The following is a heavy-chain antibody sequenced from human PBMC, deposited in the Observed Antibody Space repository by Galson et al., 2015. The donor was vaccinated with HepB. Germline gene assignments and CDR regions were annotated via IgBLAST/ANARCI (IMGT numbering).Heavy chain of an antibody. CDR2: IIPILGIA. D-gene: IGHD5-12*01. Sequence: SVKVSCKASGGTFSSYAISWVRQAPGQGLEWMGRIIPILGIANYAQKFQGRVTITADKSTSTAYMELSSLRSEDTAVYYCARDQSKYSGYVQVAFDIWGQGTMVTVSS. CDR3: ARDQSKYSGYVQVAFDI. J-gene: IGHJ3*02. CDR1: GGTFSSYA. V-gene: IGHV1-69*04.